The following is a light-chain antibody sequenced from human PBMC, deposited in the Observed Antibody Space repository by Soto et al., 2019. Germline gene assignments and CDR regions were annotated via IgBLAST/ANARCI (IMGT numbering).Light chain of an antibody. V-gene: IGKV1-5*01. CDR2: DAS. Sequence: DIQMTQSPSTLSASVGDRVTITCRASQSISSWLAWYQQKPGKAPKLLIYDASSLEGGVPSRFSGSGSGTEFTLTISSLQPDDFATYYCQQYNSYSELTFGGGTKVEIK. J-gene: IGKJ4*01. CDR3: QQYNSYSELT. CDR1: QSISSW.